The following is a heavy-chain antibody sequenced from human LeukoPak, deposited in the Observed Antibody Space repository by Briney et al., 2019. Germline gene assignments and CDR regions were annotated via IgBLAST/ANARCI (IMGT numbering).Heavy chain of an antibody. CDR2: ISGFNDNT. Sequence: ASVKVSCKTSGYFFSHYGVSWVRQAPGQGPEWLGWISGFNDNTNYAQRVQGRVTMTTDTATSTAYMELRSLRSDDTAVYYCARDQCSSTSCYVGVGIFDYWGQGTLVTVSS. J-gene: IGHJ4*02. D-gene: IGHD2-2*01. CDR1: GYFFSHYG. V-gene: IGHV1-18*01. CDR3: ARDQCSSTSCYVGVGIFDY.